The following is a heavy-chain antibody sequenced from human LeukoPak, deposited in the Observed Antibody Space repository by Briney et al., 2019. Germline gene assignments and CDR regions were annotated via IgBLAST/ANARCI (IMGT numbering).Heavy chain of an antibody. D-gene: IGHD3-22*01. CDR3: ARRGPGGVNYYDSSGYYSDY. V-gene: IGHV3-21*01. Sequence: GGSLRLSCAASGFTFSRYSMNWVRPAPGKGLEWVSSISSSSSYIYYADSVKGRFTISRDNAKNSLYLQMNSLRAEDTAVYYCARRGPGGVNYYDSSGYYSDYWGQGPLVTVSS. J-gene: IGHJ4*02. CDR1: GFTFSRYS. CDR2: ISSSSSYI.